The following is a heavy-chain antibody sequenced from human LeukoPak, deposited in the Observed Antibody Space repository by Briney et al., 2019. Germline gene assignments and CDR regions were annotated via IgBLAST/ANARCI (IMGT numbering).Heavy chain of an antibody. Sequence: GGSLRLSCAASGFIFTNYAMTWVRQAPGKGLEWVSGISANGGTTYYADSVKGRFTISRGKSKNTLYLQMNSLRVADTAVYYCGKDPNGDYVGGSDFWGQGTMVTVSS. CDR2: ISANGGTT. CDR1: GFIFTNYA. D-gene: IGHD3-16*01. CDR3: GKDPNGDYVGGSDF. J-gene: IGHJ3*01. V-gene: IGHV3-23*01.